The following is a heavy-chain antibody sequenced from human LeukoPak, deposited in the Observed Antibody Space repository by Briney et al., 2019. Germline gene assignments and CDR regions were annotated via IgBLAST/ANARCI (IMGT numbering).Heavy chain of an antibody. CDR2: IYSGGST. D-gene: IGHD3-22*01. CDR1: GFTFSSYD. J-gene: IGHJ4*02. V-gene: IGHV3-23*03. CDR3: AKDLTRYYYDSSGSFDY. Sequence: GGSLRLSCAASGFTFSSYDMSWVRQAPGKGLEWVSDIYSGGSTYYADSVKGRFTISRDNSKNTLYLQMNSLRAEDTAVYYCAKDLTRYYYDSSGSFDYWGQGTLVTVSS.